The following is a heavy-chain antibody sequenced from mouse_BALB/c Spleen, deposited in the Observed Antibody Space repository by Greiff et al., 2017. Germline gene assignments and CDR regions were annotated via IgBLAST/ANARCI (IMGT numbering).Heavy chain of an antibody. CDR3: NAYGNLFAY. V-gene: IGHV14-4*02. J-gene: IGHJ3*01. CDR1: GYTFTDYY. CDR2: IDPENGDT. D-gene: IGHD2-1*01. Sequence: VQLQQPGAELVMPGASVKMSCKASGYTFTDYYMHWVKQRPEQGLEWIGWIDPENGDTEYAPKFQGKATMTADTSSNTAYLQLSSLTSEDTAVYYCNAYGNLFAYWGQGTLVTVSA.